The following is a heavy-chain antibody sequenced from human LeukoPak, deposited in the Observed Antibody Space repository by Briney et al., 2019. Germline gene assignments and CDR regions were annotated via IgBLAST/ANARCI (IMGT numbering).Heavy chain of an antibody. CDR3: ARSQNVPYFDY. D-gene: IGHD2/OR15-2a*01. CDR2: ISTDGITK. J-gene: IGHJ4*02. V-gene: IGHV3-30*04. Sequence: GGSLRLSCLASGFSFSSYDIHWVRQAPGKGLEWIAVISTDGITKFYTDSVKGRFTISRDNSKNTLHLQMDSLRAEDTAVYYCARSQNVPYFDYWGQGTLVTVSS. CDR1: GFSFSSYD.